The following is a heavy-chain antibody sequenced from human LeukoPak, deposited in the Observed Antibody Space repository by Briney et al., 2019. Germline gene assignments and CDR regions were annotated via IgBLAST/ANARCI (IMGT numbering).Heavy chain of an antibody. CDR1: GGSLNGYY. D-gene: IGHD2-8*01. CDR3: ARGGGVWYFDL. Sequence: PSETLSLTCAVYGGSLNGYYWSWIRQPPGKGPEWIGEIGHSGSTNYNPSLKSRLTMSVDTSKNQFSLRLSSVTAADTAVYYCARGGGVWYFDLWGRGTLVTVSS. CDR2: IGHSGST. V-gene: IGHV4-34*01. J-gene: IGHJ2*01.